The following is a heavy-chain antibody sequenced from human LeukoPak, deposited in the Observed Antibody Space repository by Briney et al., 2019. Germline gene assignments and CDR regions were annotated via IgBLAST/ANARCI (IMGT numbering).Heavy chain of an antibody. CDR3: AKWGDYDVLTGYYVSDY. D-gene: IGHD3-9*01. Sequence: GASLRLSCAASGFAFSNYAMSWVRQAPGKGLEWVSAITGSGSGIYYADSMKSRFTISRDNSKNTLYLQINSLRAEDTAVYYCAKWGDYDVLTGYYVSDYWGQGTLVTVSS. CDR2: ITGSGSGI. V-gene: IGHV3-23*01. J-gene: IGHJ4*02. CDR1: GFAFSNYA.